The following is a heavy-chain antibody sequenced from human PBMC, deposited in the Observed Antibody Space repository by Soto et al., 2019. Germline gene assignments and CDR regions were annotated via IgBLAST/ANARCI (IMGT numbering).Heavy chain of an antibody. J-gene: IGHJ4*02. CDR1: GGSISSGDYY. V-gene: IGHV4-31*03. Sequence: QVQLQESGPGLVKPSQTLSLTCSVSGGSISSGDYYWSWVRQHPGKGLEWIGYIFYSRSTYYNPSLKSRVTISVDTSKNQFSLKLSSVTAADTAVYYCARGGSGDIVVVAAIDYWGQGTLVTVSS. CDR2: IFYSRST. CDR3: ARGGSGDIVVVAAIDY. D-gene: IGHD2-15*01.